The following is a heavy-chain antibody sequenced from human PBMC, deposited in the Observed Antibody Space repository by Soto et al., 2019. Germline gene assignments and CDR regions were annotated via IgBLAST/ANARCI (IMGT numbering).Heavy chain of an antibody. D-gene: IGHD3-10*01. CDR3: AKDDRPHYYGSGSYSPFGY. J-gene: IGHJ4*02. CDR2: ISGSGGST. Sequence: GGSLRLSCAASGFTFSSYAMSRVRQAPGKGLEWVSAISGSGGSTYYADSVKGRFTISRDNSKNTLYLQMNSLRAEDTAVYYCAKDDRPHYYGSGSYSPFGYWGQGTLVTVSS. CDR1: GFTFSSYA. V-gene: IGHV3-23*01.